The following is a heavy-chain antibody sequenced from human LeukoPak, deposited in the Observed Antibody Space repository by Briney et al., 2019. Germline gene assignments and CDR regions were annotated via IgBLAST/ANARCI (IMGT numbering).Heavy chain of an antibody. CDR2: ISSSSSSYI. V-gene: IGHV3-21*01. D-gene: IGHD6-19*01. Sequence: PGGSLRLSCAASGFTFSSYSMNWVRQAPGKGLEWVSSISSSSSSYIYYADSVKGRFTISRDNAKNSLYLQMNSLRAEDTAVYYCARAYSSGRYVGFHYYYGMDVWGQGTTVTVSS. J-gene: IGHJ6*02. CDR3: ARAYSSGRYVGFHYYYGMDV. CDR1: GFTFSSYS.